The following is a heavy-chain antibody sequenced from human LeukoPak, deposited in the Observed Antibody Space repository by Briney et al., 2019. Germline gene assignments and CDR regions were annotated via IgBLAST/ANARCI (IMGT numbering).Heavy chain of an antibody. V-gene: IGHV3-30*02. Sequence: QAGGSLRLSCAASGFTFSSYGMHWVRQAPGKGLEWVSFIRYDGSDKYYADSVRGRFTISRDNSKNTLYLQMNSLRAEDTAVYYCARVVDYYGSGDFDYWGQGTLVTVSS. CDR1: GFTFSSYG. D-gene: IGHD3-10*01. J-gene: IGHJ4*02. CDR2: IRYDGSDK. CDR3: ARVVDYYGSGDFDY.